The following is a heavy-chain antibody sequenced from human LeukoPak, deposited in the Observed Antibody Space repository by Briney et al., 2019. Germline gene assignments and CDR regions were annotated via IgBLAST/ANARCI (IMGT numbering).Heavy chain of an antibody. CDR3: ARDSAYYYDSSGYWHAFDI. J-gene: IGHJ3*02. D-gene: IGHD3-22*01. CDR2: ISYDGSNK. CDR1: GFTFSSYA. V-gene: IGHV3-30-3*01. Sequence: GGSLRLSCAASGFTFSSYAMHWVRQAPGKGLEWVAVISYDGSNKYYADSVKGRFTISRDNSKNTLYLQMNSLRAEDTAVYYCARDSAYYYDSSGYWHAFDIWGQGTMVTVSS.